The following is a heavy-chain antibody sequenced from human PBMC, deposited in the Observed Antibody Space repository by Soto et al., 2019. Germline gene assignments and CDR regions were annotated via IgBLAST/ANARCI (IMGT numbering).Heavy chain of an antibody. Sequence: GGSLRLSCAACGFTVRSNYMSWVRQAPGKGLEWVSVIYSGGSTYYADSVKGRFTISRDNSKNTLYLQMNSLRAEDTAVYYCAKEIGSDYYYGMDVWGQGTTVTVSS. J-gene: IGHJ6*02. CDR1: GFTVRSNY. V-gene: IGHV3-53*01. CDR2: IYSGGST. CDR3: AKEIGSDYYYGMDV.